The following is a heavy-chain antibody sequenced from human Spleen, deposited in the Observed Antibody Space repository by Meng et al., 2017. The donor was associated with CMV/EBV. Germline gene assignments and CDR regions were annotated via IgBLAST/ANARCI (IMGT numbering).Heavy chain of an antibody. CDR3: ARNMGDSNFWGYYYYYGMDV. Sequence: ASVKVSCKVSGYTLTELSRHWVRQAPGKGLEWMGGFDPEDGETIYAQKFQGRVTMTEDTSTDTVYMELSSLRSEDTAVYYCARNMGDSNFWGYYYYYGMDVWGQGTTVTVSS. V-gene: IGHV1-24*01. CDR1: GYTLTELS. D-gene: IGHD3-3*01. CDR2: FDPEDGET. J-gene: IGHJ6*02.